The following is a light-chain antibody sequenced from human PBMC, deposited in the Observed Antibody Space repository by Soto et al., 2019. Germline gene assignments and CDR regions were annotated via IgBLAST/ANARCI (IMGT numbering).Light chain of an antibody. CDR2: WAS. CDR1: QSVLYSSNNKNY. J-gene: IGKJ2*01. Sequence: DIVMTQSPDSLAVSLGERATINCKSSQSVLYSSNNKNYLAWYQQKPGQPPKLLIHWASTRESGVPDRLSGSGSGTDFTLTISSLQAEDVAVYYCQQYYTIPYTCGQGTKLEIK. V-gene: IGKV4-1*01. CDR3: QQYYTIPYT.